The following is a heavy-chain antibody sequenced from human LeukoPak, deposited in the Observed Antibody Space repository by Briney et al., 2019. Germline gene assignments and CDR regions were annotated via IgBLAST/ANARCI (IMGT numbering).Heavy chain of an antibody. CDR2: ISGSGGST. Sequence: PGGSLRLSCAASGFTFNNYAMHWVRQAPGKGLEWVSVISGSGGSTNYADSVKGRFTISRDNSKNTLYLQMNSLRAEDTAVYYCAKPEDRYSSPDYWGQGTLVTVSS. CDR1: GFTFNNYA. J-gene: IGHJ4*02. CDR3: AKPEDRYSSPDY. D-gene: IGHD6-13*01. V-gene: IGHV3-23*01.